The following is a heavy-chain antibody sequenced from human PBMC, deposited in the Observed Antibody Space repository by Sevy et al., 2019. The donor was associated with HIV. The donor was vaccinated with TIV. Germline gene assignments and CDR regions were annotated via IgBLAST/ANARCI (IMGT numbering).Heavy chain of an antibody. Sequence: GGSLRLSCAASGFTFRSSAMSWVRQAPGKGLEWVSAIKNSGDSTYYSDSVKGRFTISRDNYKNTLYLQMNSLRAEDTAVYYCAKGTRLPDWGYYFDYWGQGTLVTVSS. CDR2: IKNSGDST. CDR3: AKGTRLPDWGYYFDY. CDR1: GFTFRSSA. V-gene: IGHV3-23*01. J-gene: IGHJ4*02. D-gene: IGHD3-16*01.